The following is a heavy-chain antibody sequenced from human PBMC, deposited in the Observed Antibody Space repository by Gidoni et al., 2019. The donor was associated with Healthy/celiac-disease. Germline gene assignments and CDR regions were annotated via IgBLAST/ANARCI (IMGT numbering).Heavy chain of an antibody. Sequence: QLQLQASGSGLVKPSQTLSLTCAVSGGSISSGGYSWSWIRQPPGKGLEWIGYIYHSGSTYYNPSLKSRVTISVDRSKNQFSLKLSSVTAADTAVYYCARISSTSHGMDVWGQGTTVTVSS. CDR3: ARISSTSHGMDV. J-gene: IGHJ6*02. CDR2: IYHSGST. V-gene: IGHV4-30-2*01. CDR1: GGSISSGGYS.